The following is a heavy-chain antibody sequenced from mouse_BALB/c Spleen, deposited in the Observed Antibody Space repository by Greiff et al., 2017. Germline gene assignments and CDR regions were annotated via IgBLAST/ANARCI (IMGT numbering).Heavy chain of an antibody. J-gene: IGHJ2*01. CDR2: IWAGGST. D-gene: IGHD1-2*01. V-gene: IGHV2-9*02. Sequence: QVQLKESGPGLVAPSQSLSITCTVSGFSLTSYGVHWVRQPPGKGLEWLGVIWAGGSTNYNSALMSRLSISKDNSKSQVFLKMNSLQTDDTAMYYCARGGGGPEGITTADYWGQGTTLTVSS. CDR1: GFSLTSYG. CDR3: ARGGGGPEGITTADY.